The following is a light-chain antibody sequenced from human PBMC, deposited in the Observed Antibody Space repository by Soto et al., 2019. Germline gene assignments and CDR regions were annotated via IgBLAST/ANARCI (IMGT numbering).Light chain of an antibody. Sequence: QSALTQPASVSASPGQSITISCTGTSTDIGAYKFVSWYQQHPGKAPKLMIYDVTSRPSGVSNRFSGSKSGNTASLIISGLQAEDEADYYCISHAGTYIYVFGTGTKVTVL. V-gene: IGLV2-14*03. CDR2: DVT. J-gene: IGLJ1*01. CDR1: STDIGAYKF. CDR3: ISHAGTYIYV.